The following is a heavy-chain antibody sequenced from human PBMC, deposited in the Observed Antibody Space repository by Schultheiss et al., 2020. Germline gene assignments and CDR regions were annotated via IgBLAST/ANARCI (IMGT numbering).Heavy chain of an antibody. V-gene: IGHV1-2*06. Sequence: ASVKVSCKASGYTFTGYYMHWLRQAPGQGLEWMGRINPNSGGTNYAQKFQGRVTMTRDTSISTAYMELSRLRSDDTAMFYCVRDLGYCSGGACYRKWFDPWGQGTLVTVSS. CDR2: INPNSGGT. D-gene: IGHD2-15*01. J-gene: IGHJ5*02. CDR1: GYTFTGYY. CDR3: VRDLGYCSGGACYRKWFDP.